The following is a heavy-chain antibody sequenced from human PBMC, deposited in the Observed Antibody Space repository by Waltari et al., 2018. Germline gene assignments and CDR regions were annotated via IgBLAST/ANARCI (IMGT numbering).Heavy chain of an antibody. D-gene: IGHD3-10*01. CDR1: GYSFSTFD. CDR3: AREGAVNFGFTH. J-gene: IGHJ4*02. V-gene: IGHV1-8*01. Sequence: QVHLVQSGAEVRKPGASVKVSCKTSGYSFSTFDINWVRLVAGQGLGWMGWMSPNSGNTGYAKKFQGRVTMTRDTSLGTAYMELSSLRSDDTAVYYCAREGAVNFGFTHWGQGTLVTVSS. CDR2: MSPNSGNT.